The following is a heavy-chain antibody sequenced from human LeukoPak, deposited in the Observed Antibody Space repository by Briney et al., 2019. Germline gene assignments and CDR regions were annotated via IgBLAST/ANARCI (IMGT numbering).Heavy chain of an antibody. V-gene: IGHV3-53*01. CDR3: AREAVYCSSTSCFYWFDP. D-gene: IGHD2-2*01. Sequence: PGGSLRLSCAASGFTVSSNYMSWVRQAPGKGVEWVSVIYSGGSTYYADSVKGRFTISRDNSKNTLYLQMNSLRAEDTAVYYCAREAVYCSSTSCFYWFDPWGQGTLVTVSS. CDR1: GFTVSSNY. J-gene: IGHJ5*02. CDR2: IYSGGST.